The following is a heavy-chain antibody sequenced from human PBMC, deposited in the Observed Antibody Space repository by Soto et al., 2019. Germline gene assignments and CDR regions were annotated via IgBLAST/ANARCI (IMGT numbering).Heavy chain of an antibody. J-gene: IGHJ4*02. CDR1: GSTLSSYA. V-gene: IGHV3-23*01. Sequence: AGSLRLSCEASGSTLSSYAMSWVRQAPGKGLEWVSGISDSSDSTYYAASVKGRFTIPRDNSKNTLYLQMNSLRAEDTAIYYCAKFLRYSYSDDRGQGTLVSVSS. D-gene: IGHD5-18*01. CDR2: ISDSSDST. CDR3: AKFLRYSYSDD.